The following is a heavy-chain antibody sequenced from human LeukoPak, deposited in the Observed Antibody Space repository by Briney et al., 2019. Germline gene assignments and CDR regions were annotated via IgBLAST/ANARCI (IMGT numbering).Heavy chain of an antibody. J-gene: IGHJ4*02. CDR1: GFTFSSYA. V-gene: IGHV3-23*01. CDR3: AKEGLRIDIVVVVAAGFDY. D-gene: IGHD2-15*01. Sequence: GGSLRLSCAASGFTFSSYAMSWVRQAPGKGLEWVSAISGSGGSTYYADSVKGRFTISRDNSKNTLYLQMNSLRAEDTAVYYCAKEGLRIDIVVVVAAGFDYWGQGTLVTVSS. CDR2: ISGSGGST.